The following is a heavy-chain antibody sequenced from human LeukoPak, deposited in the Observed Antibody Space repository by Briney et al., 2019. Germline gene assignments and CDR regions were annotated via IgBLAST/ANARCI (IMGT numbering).Heavy chain of an antibody. CDR2: IYYSGST. Sequence: SEPLSLTCPVSGGSISSSSYYWGWIRQPPGKGLEWIGSIYYSGSTDYNPPLKSRVTISVDMSKNQFSLKLSSVTAADTAVYYCASRTIQSIGGRRGDTFDIWGQGTKVTVSS. CDR1: GGSISSSSYY. CDR3: ASRTIQSIGGRRGDTFDI. J-gene: IGHJ3*02. V-gene: IGHV4-39*01. D-gene: IGHD3-3*01.